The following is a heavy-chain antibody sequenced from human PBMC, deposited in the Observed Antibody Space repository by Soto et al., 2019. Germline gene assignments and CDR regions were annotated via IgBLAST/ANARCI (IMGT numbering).Heavy chain of an antibody. CDR3: ARTQVGGKSASDYYYDGMDV. V-gene: IGHV2-26*01. J-gene: IGHJ6*02. CDR2: IFSNDEK. Sequence: QVTLKESGPVLVKPTETLTLTCTVSGFSLSNARMGVSWIRQPPGKALEWLAHIFSNDEKSYSTSLKSRLTISKDTSKSQVVLTMTNMDPVDTATYYCARTQVGGKSASDYYYDGMDVWGQGTTVTVSS. CDR1: GFSLSNARMG. D-gene: IGHD6-19*01.